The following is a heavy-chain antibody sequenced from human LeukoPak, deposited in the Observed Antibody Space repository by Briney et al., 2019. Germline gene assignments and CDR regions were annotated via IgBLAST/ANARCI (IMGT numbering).Heavy chain of an antibody. CDR2: ISSSVSTI. J-gene: IGHJ4*02. Sequence: GGSLRLSCAASGFTSSSYEMNWVRQAPRKRLEWVSYISSSVSTIYYADSVKGRSTTTRDNAKNSLYLQMNSLRAEDTALYYCAINGGGDSGYGNFDYWGQGTLVTVSS. CDR3: AINGGGDSGYGNFDY. D-gene: IGHD5-12*01. V-gene: IGHV3-48*03. CDR1: GFTSSSYE.